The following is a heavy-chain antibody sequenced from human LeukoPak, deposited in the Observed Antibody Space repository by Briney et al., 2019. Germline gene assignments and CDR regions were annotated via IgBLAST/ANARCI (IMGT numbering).Heavy chain of an antibody. D-gene: IGHD6-13*01. CDR2: IYYSGST. Sequence: SSETLSLTCTVSGGSISSYYWSWIRQPPGKGLEWIGYIYYSGSTNYNPSLKRRVTISVDTSKNQFSLKLSSVTAADTAVYYCARQDSTPYWYFDLWGRGTLVTVSS. CDR1: GGSISSYY. CDR3: ARQDSTPYWYFDL. V-gene: IGHV4-59*08. J-gene: IGHJ2*01.